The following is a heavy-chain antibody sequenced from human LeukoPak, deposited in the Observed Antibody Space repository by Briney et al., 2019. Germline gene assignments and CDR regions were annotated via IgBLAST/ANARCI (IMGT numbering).Heavy chain of an antibody. CDR1: GFSFGTSW. Sequence: GGSLRLSCAASGFSFGTSWMSWVRQAPGKGPEWVAYIKGDGSEKSYVDSVRGRFTISRDNAKNSLYLQMDSLRVEDTAVYYCARGGVSRAAFDIWGQGTMVTVSS. V-gene: IGHV3-7*05. CDR3: ARGGVSRAAFDI. J-gene: IGHJ3*02. CDR2: IKGDGSEK.